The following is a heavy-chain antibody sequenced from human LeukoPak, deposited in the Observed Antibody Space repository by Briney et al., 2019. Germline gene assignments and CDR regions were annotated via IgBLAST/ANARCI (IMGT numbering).Heavy chain of an antibody. D-gene: IGHD3-10*01. CDR1: GFTFSVYS. Sequence: PGGSLRLSCAASGFTFSVYSMNWVRQAPGKGLEWVSSISSSSSYIKSADSAKGRFTISRDNAKNSLYLQMNSLRAEDTAVYYCASFGSGSNLDAFDIWGQGTMVTVSS. J-gene: IGHJ3*02. V-gene: IGHV3-21*01. CDR3: ASFGSGSNLDAFDI. CDR2: ISSSSSYI.